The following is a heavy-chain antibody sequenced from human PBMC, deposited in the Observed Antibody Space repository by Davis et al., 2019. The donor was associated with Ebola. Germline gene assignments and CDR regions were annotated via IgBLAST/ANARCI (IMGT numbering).Heavy chain of an antibody. Sequence: GESLKISCVASGFTFSSYAMSWVRQAPGKGLVWVSRINPDGTKTGYADSVRGRFTISRDIAKNTLFLQMNSLTADDSAVYYCTRDFDWHDDSWGQGTLVTVSS. J-gene: IGHJ5*01. CDR3: TRDFDWHDDS. D-gene: IGHD3-9*01. CDR1: GFTFSSYA. CDR2: INPDGTKT. V-gene: IGHV3-74*01.